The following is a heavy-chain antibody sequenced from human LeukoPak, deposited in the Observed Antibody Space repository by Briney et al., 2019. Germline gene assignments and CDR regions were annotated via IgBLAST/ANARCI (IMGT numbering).Heavy chain of an antibody. CDR1: GFTFSSYG. CDR3: AKAGSWMTAMYYFDY. Sequence: AGGSQRLSCAASGFTFSSYGMHWVRQAPGKGLEWVAFIRYDGSNKYYADSVKGRFTISRDNSKNTLYLQMNSLRPEDTAVYYCAKAGSWMTAMYYFDYWGQGTLVTVSS. V-gene: IGHV3-30*02. CDR2: IRYDGSNK. J-gene: IGHJ4*02. D-gene: IGHD1-26*01.